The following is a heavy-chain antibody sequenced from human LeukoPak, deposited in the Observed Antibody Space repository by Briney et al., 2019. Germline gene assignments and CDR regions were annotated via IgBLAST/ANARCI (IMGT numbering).Heavy chain of an antibody. CDR1: GCTFSSYW. D-gene: IGHD4-17*01. CDR3: ASNYGDYWY. J-gene: IGHJ4*02. CDR2: IKQDGSEK. V-gene: IGHV3-7*01. Sequence: GGSLRLSCAASGCTFSSYWMSWVRQAPGKGLEWVANIKQDGSEKYYVDSVKGRFTISRDNAKNSLYLQMNSLRAEDTAVYYCASNYGDYWYWGQGTLVTVSS.